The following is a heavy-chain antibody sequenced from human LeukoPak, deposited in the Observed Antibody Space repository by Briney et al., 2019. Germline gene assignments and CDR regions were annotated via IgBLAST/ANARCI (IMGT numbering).Heavy chain of an antibody. Sequence: GGPLRLSCAASGFTFSSSGMHWVRQSPGKGLEWVAAISYDGSKKQYADSVKGRFTISRDNSKNTLYQQMNSLRTEDTAVYYCAKDRFEGSAWYGPFEHWGQGTLVTVSS. CDR1: GFTFSSSG. CDR3: AKDRFEGSAWYGPFEH. D-gene: IGHD6-19*01. CDR2: ISYDGSKK. V-gene: IGHV3-30*18. J-gene: IGHJ4*02.